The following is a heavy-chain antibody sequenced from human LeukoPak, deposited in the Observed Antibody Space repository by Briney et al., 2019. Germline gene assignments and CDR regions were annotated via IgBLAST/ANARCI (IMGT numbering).Heavy chain of an antibody. CDR3: ARDHQPTGDYVPGR. V-gene: IGHV1-46*01. CDR1: GYTFTSYY. CDR2: INPGGGGT. D-gene: IGHD4-17*01. Sequence: ASLKASCKPSGYTFTSYYMHSVPQAPGQRREWMGIINPGGGGTSYAQKFQGRVTMTRDTATSTVYMELRSRRSEDTAVYYCARDHQPTGDYVPGRWGQGTLVTVSS. J-gene: IGHJ4*02.